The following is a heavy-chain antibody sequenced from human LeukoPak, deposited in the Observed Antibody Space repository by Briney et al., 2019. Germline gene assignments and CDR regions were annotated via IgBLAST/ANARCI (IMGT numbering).Heavy chain of an antibody. Sequence: ASVKVSCKVSGYTLTELSMHWVRQAPGKGLEWMGGFDPEDGETIYAQEFQGRVTMTEDTSTDTAYMELSSLRSEDTAVYYCATQIRRYCSSTSCYRYDYWGQGTLVTVSS. CDR1: GYTLTELS. J-gene: IGHJ4*02. D-gene: IGHD2-2*02. CDR2: FDPEDGET. CDR3: ATQIRRYCSSTSCYRYDY. V-gene: IGHV1-24*01.